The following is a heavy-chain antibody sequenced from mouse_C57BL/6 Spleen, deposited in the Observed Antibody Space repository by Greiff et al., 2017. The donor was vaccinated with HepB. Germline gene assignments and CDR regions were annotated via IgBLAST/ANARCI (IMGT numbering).Heavy chain of an antibody. V-gene: IGHV14-2*01. CDR3: ASASRLRLHAWFAY. CDR1: GFNIKDYY. Sequence: VQLKESGAELVKPGASVKLSCTASGFNIKDYYMHWVKQRTEQGLEWIGRIDPEDGETKYAPKFQGKATITADTSSNTAYLQLSSLTSEDTAVYYCASASRLRLHAWFAYWGQGTLVTVSA. CDR2: IDPEDGET. D-gene: IGHD3-2*02. J-gene: IGHJ3*01.